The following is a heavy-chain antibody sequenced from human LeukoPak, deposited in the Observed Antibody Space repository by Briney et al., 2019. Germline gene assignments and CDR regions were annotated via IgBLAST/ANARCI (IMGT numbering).Heavy chain of an antibody. J-gene: IGHJ4*02. CDR3: ARGRTYYDILTGYPKTYFDY. D-gene: IGHD3-9*01. CDR1: GGSFSGYY. Sequence: PSEALSLTCAVYGGSFSGYYWSWIRQPPGKGLDWIGEINHSGSTNYNPSLKSRVTISVDTSKNQFSLKLSSVTAADTAVYYCARGRTYYDILTGYPKTYFDYWGQGTLVTVSS. CDR2: INHSGST. V-gene: IGHV4-34*01.